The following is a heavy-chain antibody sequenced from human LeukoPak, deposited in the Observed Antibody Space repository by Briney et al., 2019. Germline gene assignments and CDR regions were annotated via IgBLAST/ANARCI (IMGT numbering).Heavy chain of an antibody. J-gene: IGHJ4*02. CDR3: ARGRSGSYFDS. D-gene: IGHD1-26*01. Sequence: GGSLRLSCAASGFTFSSYDMHWVRQATGKGLEWVSAISTTGDTYYPGSVKGRFTISRENAKRSLYLQMNSLRAEDTAVYYCARGRSGSYFDSWGQGTLVAVSS. CDR1: GFTFSSYD. V-gene: IGHV3-13*04. CDR2: ISTTGDT.